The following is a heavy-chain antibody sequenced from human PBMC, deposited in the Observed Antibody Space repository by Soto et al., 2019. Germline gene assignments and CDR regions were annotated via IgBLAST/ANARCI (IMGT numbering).Heavy chain of an antibody. CDR3: AHRHELGSFDI. D-gene: IGHD1-26*01. CDR1: GFSLSTRAVG. V-gene: IGHV2-5*01. Sequence: QITLKESGPTLVKPTQTLTLTCTFSGFSLSTRAVGVGWIRQPPGKALEWLALIYWNDDKRYSPSLKNRLTISKDTSKHHVVLTMTKIDPVDTATYYCAHRHELGSFDIWGQGTKVTVSS. CDR2: IYWNDDK. J-gene: IGHJ3*02.